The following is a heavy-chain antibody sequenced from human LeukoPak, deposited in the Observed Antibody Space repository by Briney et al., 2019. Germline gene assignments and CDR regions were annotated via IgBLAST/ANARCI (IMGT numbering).Heavy chain of an antibody. D-gene: IGHD5-18*01. CDR1: GFTFSSYG. CDR3: ARDRRYTAMALDY. CDR2: ISYDGSNK. V-gene: IGHV3-30*03. Sequence: GGSLRLSCAASGFTFSSYGMHWVRQAPGKGLEWVAVISYDGSNKYYADSVKGRFTISRDNSKNTLYLQMNSLRAEDTAVYYCARDRRYTAMALDYWGQGTLVTVSS. J-gene: IGHJ4*02.